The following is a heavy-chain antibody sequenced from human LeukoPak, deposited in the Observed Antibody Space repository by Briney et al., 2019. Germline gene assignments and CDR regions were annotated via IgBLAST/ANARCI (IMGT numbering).Heavy chain of an antibody. Sequence: GGSLRLSCAASGFTVSSNYMSWVRQAPGKGLEWVSRINSDGSSTSYADSVKGRFTISRDNAKNTLYLQMNSLRAEDTAVYYCARETGNWFDPWGQGTLVTVSS. CDR3: ARETGNWFDP. J-gene: IGHJ5*02. CDR1: GFTVSSNY. CDR2: INSDGSST. V-gene: IGHV3-74*01.